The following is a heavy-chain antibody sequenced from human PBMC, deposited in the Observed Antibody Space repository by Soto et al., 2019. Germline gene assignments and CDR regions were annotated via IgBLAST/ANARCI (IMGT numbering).Heavy chain of an antibody. CDR3: ARDPTNDYGDDTFDY. V-gene: IGHV1-69*06. CDR2: IIPSYDRT. CDR1: GDAFQSYA. D-gene: IGHD4-17*01. J-gene: IGHJ4*02. Sequence: QVLLLQSGSKVKKPGSSVKVSCKASGDAFQSYAIHWVRQAPGQGLEYMGRIIPSYDRTKYAQKFQGRLTVTADIYTSTVYMELSSLRSEDTAVYYCARDPTNDYGDDTFDYWGQGTKVIVSS.